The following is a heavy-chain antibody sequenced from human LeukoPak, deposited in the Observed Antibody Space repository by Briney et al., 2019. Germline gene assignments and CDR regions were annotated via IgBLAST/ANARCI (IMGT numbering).Heavy chain of an antibody. Sequence: GGSLRLSCAASGFTFSTYEMNWVRQAPGKGLEWVSYINHSGGTIFYTDSVKGRFTISRDNSKNSLYLQMNSLRAEDTAVYYCARALIGYYFDYWGQGTLVTVSS. CDR1: GFTFSTYE. V-gene: IGHV3-48*03. D-gene: IGHD2-8*01. J-gene: IGHJ4*02. CDR3: ARALIGYYFDY. CDR2: INHSGGTI.